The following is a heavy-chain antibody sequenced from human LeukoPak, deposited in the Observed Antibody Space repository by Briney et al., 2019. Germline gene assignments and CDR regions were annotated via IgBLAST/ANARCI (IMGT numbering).Heavy chain of an antibody. D-gene: IGHD3-16*01. J-gene: IGHJ4*02. CDR2: ISSSGTTI. Sequence: PGWSLRLSCAASGFTFSSYSMNWVRQAPGKGLEWVSYISSSGTTIYYADSVKGRFTISRDNAKNSLYLQMNSLRAEDTAVYYCAREFIWGSRDFDYWGQGTLVTVSS. V-gene: IGHV3-48*01. CDR1: GFTFSSYS. CDR3: AREFIWGSRDFDY.